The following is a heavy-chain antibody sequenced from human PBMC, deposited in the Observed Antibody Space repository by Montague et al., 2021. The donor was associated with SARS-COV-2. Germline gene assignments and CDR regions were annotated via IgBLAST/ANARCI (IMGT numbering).Heavy chain of an antibody. CDR2: IDWDDDK. V-gene: IGHV2-70*11. Sequence: ALVKPTQTLTLTCTFSGFSLSTSGMCVSWIRQPPGKALEWLARIDWDDDKYYSTSLKTRLTISKDTSKNQVVLTMTNMDPVDTATYYCARSFSIFGVVIIPALFDHWGQGTLVTVSP. J-gene: IGHJ4*02. CDR3: ARSFSIFGVVIIPALFDH. CDR1: GFSLSTSGMC. D-gene: IGHD3-3*01.